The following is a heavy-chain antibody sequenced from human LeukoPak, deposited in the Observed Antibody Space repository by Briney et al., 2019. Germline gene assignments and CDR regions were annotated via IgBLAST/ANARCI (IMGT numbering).Heavy chain of an antibody. CDR1: GGCLSSYY. D-gene: IGHD5-12*01. V-gene: IGHV4-59*08. Sequence: PSETLSLTCTVSGGCLSSYYWSWIRQPPGKGRDGIGYIYYSGSTNYNPSLKSRFTIPVDMSKNQFALKLSSVTAADPAVYYSARQSGNGYSGYDFQAFDIWGQGTMVTVSS. CDR2: IYYSGST. CDR3: ARQSGNGYSGYDFQAFDI. J-gene: IGHJ3*02.